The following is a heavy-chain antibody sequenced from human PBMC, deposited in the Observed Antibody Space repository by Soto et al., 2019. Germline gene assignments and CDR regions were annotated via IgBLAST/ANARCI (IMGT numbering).Heavy chain of an antibody. D-gene: IGHD3-22*01. V-gene: IGHV1-18*01. Sequence: ASVKVSCKASGYTFTSYGISWVRQAPGQGLEGMGWISAYNGNTNYAQKLQGRVTMTTDTSTSTAYMELRSLRSDDTAVYYCARAVEYYYDSSGYYWCAFDIWGQGTMVTVSS. CDR2: ISAYNGNT. J-gene: IGHJ3*02. CDR1: GYTFTSYG. CDR3: ARAVEYYYDSSGYYWCAFDI.